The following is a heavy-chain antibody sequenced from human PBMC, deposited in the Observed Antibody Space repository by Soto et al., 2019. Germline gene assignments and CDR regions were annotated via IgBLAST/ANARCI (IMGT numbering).Heavy chain of an antibody. Sequence: QVQLQESGPGLVKPSETLSLTCTVSGGSISSYYWSWIRQPPGKGLEWIGYIYDSGSTNYNPSLKSRVTISVDTSENQFSLKPSSVTAADTAVYYCATHNDRGDPGPLGYWGQGTLVTVSS. CDR3: ATHNDRGDPGPLGY. D-gene: IGHD1-1*01. CDR2: IYDSGST. J-gene: IGHJ4*02. V-gene: IGHV4-4*09. CDR1: GGSISSYY.